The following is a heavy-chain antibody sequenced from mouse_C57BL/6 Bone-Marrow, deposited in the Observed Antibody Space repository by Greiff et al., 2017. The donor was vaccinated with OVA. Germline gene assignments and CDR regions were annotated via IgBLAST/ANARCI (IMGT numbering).Heavy chain of an antibody. CDR2: ISSGGDYI. J-gene: IGHJ2*01. CDR3: TRGRLDY. CDR1: GFTFSSYA. V-gene: IGHV5-9-1*02. Sequence: EVQRVESGEGLVKPGGSLKISCAASGFTFSSYAMSWVRQTPEKRLEWVAYISSGGDYIYSADNVKGRFTISIDNARNTLYLHMSSLKSEDTAMYYCTRGRLDYWGQGTTLTVSS.